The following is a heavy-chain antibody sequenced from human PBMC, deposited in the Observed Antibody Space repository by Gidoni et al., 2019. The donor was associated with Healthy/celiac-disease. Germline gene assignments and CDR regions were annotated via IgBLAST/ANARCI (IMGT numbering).Heavy chain of an antibody. Sequence: EVQLVESGGGLVQPGGSLRLSCAAAGFTFSSYWMSWVRQAPGKGLEWVDNIKQDGSEKYYVDSVKGRFTISRDNAKNSLYLQMNSLRAEDTAVYYCARESLGYCSGGSCPGDYYYYYGMDVWGQGTTVTVSS. V-gene: IGHV3-7*01. J-gene: IGHJ6*02. D-gene: IGHD2-15*01. CDR1: GFTFSSYW. CDR2: IKQDGSEK. CDR3: ARESLGYCSGGSCPGDYYYYYGMDV.